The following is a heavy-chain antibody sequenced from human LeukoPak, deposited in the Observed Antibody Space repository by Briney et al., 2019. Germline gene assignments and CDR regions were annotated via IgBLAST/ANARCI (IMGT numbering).Heavy chain of an antibody. CDR3: ARVPSCLCLAVAGTGYYYMDV. V-gene: IGHV1-18*01. D-gene: IGHD6-19*01. CDR2: ISAYNGNT. CDR1: GYTFTSCG. Sequence: ASVKVSCKASGYTFTSCGISRVRQAPGQGLEWMGWISAYNGNTNYAQKLQGRVTMTTDTSTSTAYMELRSLRSDDTAVYYCARVPSCLCLAVAGTGYYYMDVWGKGTTVTVSS. J-gene: IGHJ6*03.